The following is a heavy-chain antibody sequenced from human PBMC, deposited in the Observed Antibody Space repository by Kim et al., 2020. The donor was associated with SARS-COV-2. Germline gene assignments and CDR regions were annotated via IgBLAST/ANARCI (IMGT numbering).Heavy chain of an antibody. J-gene: IGHJ6*03. CDR2: INAGNNNR. Sequence: ASVKVSCKASGYSFTNYGMHWVRQAPGHGLEWVGWINAGNNNRKYSQKFQGRVTITRDTAASTVYMELSSLRSEDTGVYYCAREVMGANYYLDVWGKGTTVTVSS. CDR1: GYSFTNYG. CDR3: AREVMGANYYLDV. D-gene: IGHD1-26*01. V-gene: IGHV1-3*01.